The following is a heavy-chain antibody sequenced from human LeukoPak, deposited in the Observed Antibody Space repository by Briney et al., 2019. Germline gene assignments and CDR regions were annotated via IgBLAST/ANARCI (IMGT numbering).Heavy chain of an antibody. Sequence: PSETLSLTCTVYNESFSGYYWTWIRQPPGKGLEWIGEINHSESTNYNPSLKSRDTISEDTSKNQFSLKLNSVTAADTAVYYCARIGSGWYDAFDIWGQGTMVTVSS. CDR2: INHSEST. D-gene: IGHD6-19*01. CDR3: ARIGSGWYDAFDI. CDR1: NESFSGYY. J-gene: IGHJ3*02. V-gene: IGHV4-34*01.